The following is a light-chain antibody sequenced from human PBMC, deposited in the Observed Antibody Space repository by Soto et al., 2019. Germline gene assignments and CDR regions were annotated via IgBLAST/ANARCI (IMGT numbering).Light chain of an antibody. V-gene: IGKV3-20*01. CDR2: DAS. Sequence: EIVLTQSPGTLSLSPGERATLSCRASQSVSRSYLAWYQQKPGQAPRLLIYDASNRAAGIPDRFSGSGSGTDFTLTISRLEPEDFAVYYCQQYGNSPPTFGGGTKVEIK. J-gene: IGKJ4*01. CDR3: QQYGNSPPT. CDR1: QSVSRSY.